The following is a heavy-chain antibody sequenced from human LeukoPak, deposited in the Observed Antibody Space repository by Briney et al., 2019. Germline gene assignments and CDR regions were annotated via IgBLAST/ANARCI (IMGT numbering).Heavy chain of an antibody. CDR3: AKVGWSYYYMDD. D-gene: IGHD6-19*01. J-gene: IGHJ6*03. CDR2: ISGSGGST. CDR1: GFTFSSYA. V-gene: IGHV3-23*01. Sequence: PGGSLRLSCAASGFTFSSYAMSWVRQAPGKGLEWVSAISGSGGSTYYADSVKGRFTISRDNSKNTLCLQMNSLRAEDTAVYYCAKVGWSYYYMDDWGKGTTVTVSS.